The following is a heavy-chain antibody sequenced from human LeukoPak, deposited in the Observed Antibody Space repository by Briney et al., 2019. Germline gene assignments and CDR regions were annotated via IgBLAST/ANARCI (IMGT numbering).Heavy chain of an antibody. CDR3: ARDDPYSSSDY. D-gene: IGHD6-6*01. Sequence: SETLSLTCTVSGGSISSGSYYWSWIRQPAGKGLEWIGRIYTSGSTNYNPSLKSRVTISVDTSKNQFSLKLSSVTAADTAVYYCARDDPYSSSDYWGQGTLVTVSS. CDR1: GGSISSGSYY. CDR2: IYTSGST. J-gene: IGHJ4*02. V-gene: IGHV4-61*02.